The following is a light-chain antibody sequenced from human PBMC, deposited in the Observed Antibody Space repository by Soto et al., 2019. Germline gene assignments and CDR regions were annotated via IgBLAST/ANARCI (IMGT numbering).Light chain of an antibody. CDR1: QSVSSN. V-gene: IGKV3-15*01. J-gene: IGKJ4*01. CDR2: GAS. CDR3: QQLNTYPVT. Sequence: EIVMTQSPATLSVSPGERATLSCRASQSVSSNYLAWYQQKPGQAPRLLIYGASTRATGVPARFSGSGSGTEFTLTITSLQPEDFATYYCQQLNTYPVTFGGGTKVDVK.